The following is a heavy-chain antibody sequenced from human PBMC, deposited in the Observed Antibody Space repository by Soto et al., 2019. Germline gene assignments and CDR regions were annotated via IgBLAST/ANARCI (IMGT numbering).Heavy chain of an antibody. Sequence: GASVKVSCKASGYTFTSYAMHWVRQAPGQRLEWMGWINSGNGNTRYSQKFQGRVTITRDTSASTAYMELSSLRSEDTAVYYCARDGMEHVDYFDYWGQGTLVTVSS. CDR3: ARDGMEHVDYFDY. D-gene: IGHD1-1*01. J-gene: IGHJ4*02. CDR1: GYTFTSYA. V-gene: IGHV1-3*01. CDR2: INSGNGNT.